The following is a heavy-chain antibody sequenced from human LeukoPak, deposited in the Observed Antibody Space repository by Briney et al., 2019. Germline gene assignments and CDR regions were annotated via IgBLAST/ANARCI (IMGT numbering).Heavy chain of an antibody. CDR3: ATGYCRNTNCRIDY. Sequence: ASVKVSCKASGYTFTSYGISWVRQAPGQGLEWVGWIRVYNGDTNYTQKLSGRVTMTTDTSTSTAYMDLRSLRSDATAVYYCATGYCRNTNCRIDYWGEGTLVSVSS. CDR1: GYTFTSYG. D-gene: IGHD2-2*03. CDR2: IRVYNGDT. J-gene: IGHJ4*02. V-gene: IGHV1-18*01.